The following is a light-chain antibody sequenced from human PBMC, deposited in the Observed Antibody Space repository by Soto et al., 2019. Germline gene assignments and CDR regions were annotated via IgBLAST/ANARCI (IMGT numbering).Light chain of an antibody. Sequence: QSALTQPASVSGSPGQSITISCTGTSSDVGDYNSVSWYQQHPGKAPKVMFYDVSNRPSGVSNRFSGSKSGNTASLTISGLQAEHEADYYCSSYTTSSTLFGGGTKLTVL. CDR2: DVS. CDR1: SSDVGDYNS. V-gene: IGLV2-14*01. J-gene: IGLJ2*01. CDR3: SSYTTSSTL.